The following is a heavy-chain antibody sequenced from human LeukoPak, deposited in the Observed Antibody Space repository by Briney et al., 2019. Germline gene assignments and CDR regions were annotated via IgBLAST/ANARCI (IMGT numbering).Heavy chain of an antibody. Sequence: GGSLRLSCAASGFTFSSYNMNWVRQAPGKGLEWVSSISSSSSYIYYADSVKGRFTISRDNAKNSLYLQMNSLRAEDTAVYYCARGGGSRNDAFDIWGQGTMVTVSS. V-gene: IGHV3-21*01. J-gene: IGHJ3*02. CDR2: ISSSSSYI. CDR3: ARGGGSRNDAFDI. CDR1: GFTFSSYN. D-gene: IGHD5-12*01.